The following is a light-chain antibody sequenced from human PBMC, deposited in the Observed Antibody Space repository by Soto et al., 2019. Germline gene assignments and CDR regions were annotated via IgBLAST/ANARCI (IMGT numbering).Light chain of an antibody. CDR2: GAS. V-gene: IGKV3-20*01. J-gene: IGKJ1*01. CDR1: QSVSSNY. Sequence: EIVLTQSPGTLSLSPGERATLSCRASQSVSSNYLAWYQQRPGQAPSLLIYGASSRATGTPDRFSGSGSGTDFTLTISRLEPEDFAVYYCQQYGSSPRTFGKGTKVEIK. CDR3: QQYGSSPRT.